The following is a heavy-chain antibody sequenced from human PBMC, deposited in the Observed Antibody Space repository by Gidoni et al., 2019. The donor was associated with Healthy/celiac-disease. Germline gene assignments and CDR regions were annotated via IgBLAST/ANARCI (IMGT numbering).Heavy chain of an antibody. CDR1: GGSFSGYY. CDR2: INHSGST. D-gene: IGHD6-6*01. CDR3: ARGRVAARANDY. J-gene: IGHJ4*02. Sequence: QVQLQQWGAGLLKPPETLSLTCAVSGGSFSGYYWSWIRQPPGKGLEWIGEINHSGSTNYNPSLRSRCTISVDTSKNQFSLKLSSVTAADTAVYYCARGRVAARANDYWGQGTLVTVSS. V-gene: IGHV4-34*01.